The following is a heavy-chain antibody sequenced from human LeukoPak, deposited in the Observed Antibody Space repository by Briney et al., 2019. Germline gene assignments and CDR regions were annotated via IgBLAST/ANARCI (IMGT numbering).Heavy chain of an antibody. CDR3: ARDSGDWTVDY. CDR1: GYTFTSYY. D-gene: IGHD2-21*02. CDR2: INPSGGTT. V-gene: IGHV1-46*01. J-gene: IGHJ4*02. Sequence: ASVKVSCKASGYTFTSYYMHWVRQAPGQGLEWMGIINPSGGTTNYAQKFQGRGTMTRDTSTSTDYFELTSLRSEDTAVYYCARDSGDWTVDYWGQGTLVTVSS.